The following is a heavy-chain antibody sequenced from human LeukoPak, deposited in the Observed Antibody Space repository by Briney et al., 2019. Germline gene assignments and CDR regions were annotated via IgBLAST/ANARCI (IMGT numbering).Heavy chain of an antibody. V-gene: IGHV4-59*01. Sequence: SETLCLPCAVSGVSISSYYRSWLRQPPGKGLEWIGYIYYSGSTNYNPSHERRVTIAVDKYKNQLSLKLSSVSAADTAVYYCARAISGSYSRAFDIWGQGTMVAVSS. D-gene: IGHD1-26*01. CDR1: GVSISSYY. J-gene: IGHJ3*02. CDR3: ARAISGSYSRAFDI. CDR2: IYYSGST.